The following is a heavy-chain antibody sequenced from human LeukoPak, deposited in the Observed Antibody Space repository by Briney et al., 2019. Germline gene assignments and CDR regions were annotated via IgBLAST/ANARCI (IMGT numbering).Heavy chain of an antibody. V-gene: IGHV3-7*03. CDR1: GFTFSNYW. J-gene: IGHJ6*02. Sequence: GGSLRLSCAASGFTFSNYWMTWVRQAPGKGLEWVANINRDGSERYYVDSVKGRFTISRDDAKSSLYLQMNSLRAEDTAVCYCARRNAMDVWGQGTTVIVFS. CDR3: ARRNAMDV. CDR2: INRDGSER.